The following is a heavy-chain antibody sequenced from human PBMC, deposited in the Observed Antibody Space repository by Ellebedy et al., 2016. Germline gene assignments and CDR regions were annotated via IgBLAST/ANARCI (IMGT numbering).Heavy chain of an antibody. CDR3: ARTPITMVRGVIGGWFDP. J-gene: IGHJ5*02. D-gene: IGHD3-10*01. CDR2: IIPIFGTA. CDR1: GYTFTGYY. Sequence: SVKVSXXASGYTFTGYYMHWVRQAPGQGLEWMGWIIPIFGTANYAQKFQGRVTITADESTSTAYMELSSLRSEDTAVYYCARTPITMVRGVIGGWFDPWGQGTLVTVSS. V-gene: IGHV1-69*13.